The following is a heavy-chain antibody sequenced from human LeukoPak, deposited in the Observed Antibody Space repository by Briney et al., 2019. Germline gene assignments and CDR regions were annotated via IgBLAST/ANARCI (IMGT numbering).Heavy chain of an antibody. V-gene: IGHV4-59*01. CDR1: GGSISSYY. CDR2: IYYSGST. Sequence: PSETLSLTCTVSGGSISSYYWSWIRQPPGKGLEWIGYIYYSGSTNYNPSLKSRVTISVDTSKNQFSLKLSSVTAADTAVYYCARERADPPHYYYGMDVWGQGTTVTVSS. D-gene: IGHD6-13*01. J-gene: IGHJ6*02. CDR3: ARERADPPHYYYGMDV.